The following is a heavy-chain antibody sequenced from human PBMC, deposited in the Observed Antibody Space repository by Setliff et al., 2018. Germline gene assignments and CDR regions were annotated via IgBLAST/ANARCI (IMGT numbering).Heavy chain of an antibody. Sequence: PSETLSLTCTVSGGSISSSSYYWGWIRQPPGKGLEWIGHIYTSGSTNYNPSLKSRVTISVDTSKNQFSLKLSSVTAADTAVYYCAREDGGGWLAPFDYWGQGTLVTVSS. V-gene: IGHV4-39*07. CDR3: AREDGGGWLAPFDY. J-gene: IGHJ4*02. CDR1: GGSISSSSYY. D-gene: IGHD6-19*01. CDR2: IYTSGST.